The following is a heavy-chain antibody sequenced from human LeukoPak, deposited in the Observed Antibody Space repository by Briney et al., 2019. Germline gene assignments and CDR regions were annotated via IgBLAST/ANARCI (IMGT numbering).Heavy chain of an antibody. J-gene: IGHJ4*02. CDR3: ARDREYYFDY. CDR1: GFTFSSYG. Sequence: GGSLRLSCAASGFTFSSYGMHWVRQAPGKGLEWVAVISYDGSNKYYADSVKGRFTISRDNAKNSLYLQMNSLRAEDTAVYYCARDREYYFDYWGQGTLVTVSS. CDR2: ISYDGSNK. V-gene: IGHV3-30*03.